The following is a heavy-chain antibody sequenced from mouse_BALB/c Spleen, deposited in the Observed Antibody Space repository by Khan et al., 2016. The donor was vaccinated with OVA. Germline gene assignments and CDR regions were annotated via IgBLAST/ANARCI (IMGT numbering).Heavy chain of an antibody. CDR3: ANYAGRY. D-gene: IGHD1-1*01. V-gene: IGHV1-18*01. J-gene: IGHJ4*01. CDR2: INPKNGFT. CDR1: GYTFPEYT. Sequence: VPLQQSGPEPVKPWASVKISCKTSGYTFPEYTLPWVKPGYGKSLAWIGVINPKNGFTSLNQKFQGKATLPVDKFSSPAYMAFRNLTSEGSADFYWANYAGRYWGQGTSVTVSS.